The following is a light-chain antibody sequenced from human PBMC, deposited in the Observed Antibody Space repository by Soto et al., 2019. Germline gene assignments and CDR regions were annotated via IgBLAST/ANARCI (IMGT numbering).Light chain of an antibody. CDR3: LHHHNFPLT. CDR2: KAS. CDR1: QSISSW. V-gene: IGKV1-5*03. Sequence: DIQMTQSPSTLSASVGDRVTITCRASQSISSWLAWYQQKPGKAPKVLIYKASSLESGVPSRFSGSGSGTEFTLSISSLQPDDFATYYCLHHHNFPLTFGQGTRLE. J-gene: IGKJ5*01.